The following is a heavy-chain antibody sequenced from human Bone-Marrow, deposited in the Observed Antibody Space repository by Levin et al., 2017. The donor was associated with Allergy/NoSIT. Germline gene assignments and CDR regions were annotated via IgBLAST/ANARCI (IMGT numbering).Heavy chain of an antibody. V-gene: IGHV1-69*13. D-gene: IGHD6-13*01. CDR3: ARAVASSWYSFPYYYGMDV. CDR1: GGTFSSYA. Sequence: SVKVSCKASGGTFSSYAISWVRQAPGQGLEWMGGIIPIFGTANYAQKFQGRVTITADESTSTAYMELSSLRSEDTAVYYCARAVASSWYSFPYYYGMDVWGQGTTVTVSS. J-gene: IGHJ6*02. CDR2: IIPIFGTA.